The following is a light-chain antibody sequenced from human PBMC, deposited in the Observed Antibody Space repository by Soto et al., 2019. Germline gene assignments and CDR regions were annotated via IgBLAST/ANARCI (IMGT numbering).Light chain of an antibody. CDR1: SSDVGGYNY. J-gene: IGLJ1*01. V-gene: IGLV2-14*03. Sequence: QSVLTQPASVSGSPGQSITISCTGTSSDVGGYNYVSWYQHHPGKAPKLMIFDVNNRPSGVSNRFSGSKSGNTASLTISGLQPEDEADYYCSSYTTSNTRQIVFGTGTEVTVL. CDR3: SSYTTSNTRQIV. CDR2: DVN.